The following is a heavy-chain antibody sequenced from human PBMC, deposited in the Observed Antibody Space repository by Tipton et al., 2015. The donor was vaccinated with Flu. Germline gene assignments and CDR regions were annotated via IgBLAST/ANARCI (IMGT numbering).Heavy chain of an antibody. CDR3: ASVDYYDSSGYYPFDY. CDR1: GGSISSYY. Sequence: TLSLTCTVSGGSISSYYWSWIRQPAGKGLEWIGCIYYSGSTNYNPSLKSRVTISVDTSKNQFSLKLSSVTAADTAVYYCASVDYYDSSGYYPFDYWGQGTLVTVSS. CDR2: IYYSGST. V-gene: IGHV4-59*01. D-gene: IGHD3-22*01. J-gene: IGHJ4*02.